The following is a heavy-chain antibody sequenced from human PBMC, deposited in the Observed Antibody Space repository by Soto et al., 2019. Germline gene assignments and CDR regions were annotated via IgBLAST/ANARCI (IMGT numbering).Heavy chain of an antibody. D-gene: IGHD3-22*01. CDR3: ARECYYDSSGIGYDP. CDR2: IYSSGSP. J-gene: IGHJ5*02. CDR1: GGSTSGHY. Sequence: SETLSLTCTVSGGSTSGHYWSWIRQPPGKGLEWIGYIYSSGSPHHNPSLKSRVIISEDRSKNQIYLKLNSVTAADTAVYYCARECYYDSSGIGYDPWGPGTL. V-gene: IGHV4-59*11.